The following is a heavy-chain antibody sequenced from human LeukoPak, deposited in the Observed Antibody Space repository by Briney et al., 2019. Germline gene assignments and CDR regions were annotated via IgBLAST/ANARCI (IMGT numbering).Heavy chain of an antibody. J-gene: IGHJ3*02. CDR3: ARGHVTVSAHDDAFDI. CDR1: GFTFSSFE. V-gene: IGHV3-48*03. Sequence: PGGSLRLSCAASGFTFSSFEMNWVRQAPGKGLEWVSYITSSGSTTHYADSVEGRFTISRDNAKNSLYLQMNSLRAEDTAVYYCARGHVTVSAHDDAFDIWGQGTMVTVSS. D-gene: IGHD5/OR15-5a*01. CDR2: ITSSGSTT.